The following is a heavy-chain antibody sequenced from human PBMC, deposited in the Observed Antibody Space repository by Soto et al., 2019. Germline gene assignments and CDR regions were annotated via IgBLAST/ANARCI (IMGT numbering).Heavy chain of an antibody. J-gene: IGHJ4*02. Sequence: QLQLQESGPGLVKPSGTLSLTCGVSGGSLSTPVWWSWVRLPPGKGLEWIGEVFHSGSANYNPSLESRVTVSLDKSTNQCALRLGSVTAADTAVYYCARKAWTRLHYWGQGALVTVSS. D-gene: IGHD1-1*01. CDR1: GGSLSTPVW. CDR2: VFHSGSA. CDR3: ARKAWTRLHY. V-gene: IGHV4-4*02.